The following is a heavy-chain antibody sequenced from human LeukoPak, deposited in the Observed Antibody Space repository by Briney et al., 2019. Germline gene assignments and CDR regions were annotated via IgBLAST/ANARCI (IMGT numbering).Heavy chain of an antibody. CDR3: AGGSTLDRGLVYY. Sequence: GGSLRLSCAASGFTFSSYWMHWVRQAPGKGLVWVSRISGDESSTSYADSVKGRFTISRDNAKNTLFLQMNSLRAEDTAVYYCAGGSTLDRGLVYYWGQGTLVTVSS. CDR2: ISGDESST. V-gene: IGHV3-74*01. CDR1: GFTFSSYW. D-gene: IGHD3-10*01. J-gene: IGHJ4*02.